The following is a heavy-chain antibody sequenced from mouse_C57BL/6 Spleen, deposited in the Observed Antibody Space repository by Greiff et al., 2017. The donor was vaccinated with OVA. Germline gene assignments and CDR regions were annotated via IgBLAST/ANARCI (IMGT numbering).Heavy chain of an antibody. Sequence: QVQLQQPGAELVKPGASVKLSCKASGYTFTSYWMHWVKQRPGQGLEWIGMIHPNSGSTNYNEKFKSKATLTVDKSSSTAYMQLSSLTSEASEVYYCARRGTTRSMDYWGQGTSVTVSS. CDR1: GYTFTSYW. V-gene: IGHV1-64*01. CDR3: ARRGTTRSMDY. D-gene: IGHD1-1*01. CDR2: IHPNSGST. J-gene: IGHJ4*01.